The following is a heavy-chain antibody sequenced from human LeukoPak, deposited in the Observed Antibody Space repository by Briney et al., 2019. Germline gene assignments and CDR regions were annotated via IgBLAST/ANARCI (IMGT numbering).Heavy chain of an antibody. CDR2: IYTSGST. V-gene: IGHV4-59*10. CDR3: ARIGTTGDFDL. D-gene: IGHD1-14*01. Sequence: KPSETLSLTCAVYGGSFSGYYWSWIRQPAGKGLEWIGRIYTSGSTNYNPSLKSRVTMSVDTSKNQFSLKLSSVTAADTAVYYCARIGTTGDFDLWGRGTLVTVSS. CDR1: GGSFSGYY. J-gene: IGHJ2*01.